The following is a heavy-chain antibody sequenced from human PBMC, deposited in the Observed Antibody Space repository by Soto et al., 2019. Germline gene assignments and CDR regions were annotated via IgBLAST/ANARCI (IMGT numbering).Heavy chain of an antibody. V-gene: IGHV1-18*01. J-gene: IGHJ6*02. CDR2: ISAYNGNT. D-gene: IGHD3-16*01. CDR1: GHTFTSYG. Sequence: ASVKVSCKASGHTFTSYGISWVRQAPGQGLEWMGWISAYNGNTNYAQKLQGRVNMTTDTSTSTAYMELRSLRSDDTAVYYCAIVNFDHIWGTLRPRNFYAMDVWGQGTTVTVSS. CDR3: AIVNFDHIWGTLRPRNFYAMDV.